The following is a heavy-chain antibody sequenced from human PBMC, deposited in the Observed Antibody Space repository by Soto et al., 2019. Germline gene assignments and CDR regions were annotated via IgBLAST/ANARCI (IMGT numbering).Heavy chain of an antibody. D-gene: IGHD1-26*01. Sequence: QVQLQESGPGLVKPSETLSLTCTVSDGSINNYYWSWIRQPPGKGLEWIGNIYYSGSTNYNPSLKSRVTISLDTSKIQVSLKQTSVTAADTAVYYCARLRYGGSYYCCDCWGQGTLVTVSS. CDR1: DGSINNYY. CDR2: IYYSGST. J-gene: IGHJ4*02. V-gene: IGHV4-59*08. CDR3: ARLRYGGSYYCCDC.